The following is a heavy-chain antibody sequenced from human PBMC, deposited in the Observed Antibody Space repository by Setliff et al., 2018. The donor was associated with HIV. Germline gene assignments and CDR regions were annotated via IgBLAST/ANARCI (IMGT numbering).Heavy chain of an antibody. CDR3: ARYGGNSFWFDP. Sequence: SETLSLTCAVSGYSISSGYYWGWIRQPPGKGLEWIGSIYHSGSTYYNPSLKSRGTIAVDTSKNQFSLNLISVTAADTAVYYCARYGGNSFWFDPWGQGTLVTVSS. J-gene: IGHJ5*02. CDR2: IYHSGST. D-gene: IGHD2-21*01. CDR1: GYSISSGYY. V-gene: IGHV4-38-2*01.